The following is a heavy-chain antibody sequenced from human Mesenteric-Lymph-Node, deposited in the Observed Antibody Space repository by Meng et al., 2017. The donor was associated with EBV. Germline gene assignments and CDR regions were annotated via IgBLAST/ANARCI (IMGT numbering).Heavy chain of an antibody. CDR1: GGSSRSGGYA. CDR2: IYHSGST. Sequence: QLRWWESGFELVKPSQTLSLTCAVVGGSSRSGGYAWSWIRQPTGKGLAWIGYIYHSGSTYYNPSLKSRVTISVDRSKNQFSLKLSSVTAADTAVYYCARVAGSNYGSGSYYFDYWGQGTLVTVSS. J-gene: IGHJ4*02. CDR3: ARVAGSNYGSGSYYFDY. V-gene: IGHV4-30-2*01. D-gene: IGHD3-10*01.